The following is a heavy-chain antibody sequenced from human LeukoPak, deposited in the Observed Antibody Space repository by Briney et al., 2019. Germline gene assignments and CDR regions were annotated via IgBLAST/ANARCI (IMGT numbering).Heavy chain of an antibody. J-gene: IGHJ5*02. D-gene: IGHD3-10*01. V-gene: IGHV4-59*08. CDR2: IYYTGSA. CDR1: GDSINNYY. CDR3: ARHRDFYGSGTYSKMGWFDP. Sequence: SQTLSPTCTVSGDSINNYYWSWIRQPPGKGLEWIGYIYYTGSANYNPSLKSRVTISVDTSKNRFSLRLNSVTAADTAVYYCARHRDFYGSGTYSKMGWFDPWGQGTLVTVSS.